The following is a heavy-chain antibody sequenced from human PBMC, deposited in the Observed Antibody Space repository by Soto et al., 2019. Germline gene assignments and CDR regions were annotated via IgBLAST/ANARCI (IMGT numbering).Heavy chain of an antibody. V-gene: IGHV1-69*12. D-gene: IGHD5-18*01. Sequence: QVLLVQSGAEVKKPESSVKVSCKAPGGTFSTYAISWVRQAPGQGLEWMGGIIPMFGTANYAQRFQDRVTITADESTITVYMELSSLRSEDTAVYFCASGIQLWLRRINNGYSGWGQGTLVTVSS. CDR2: IIPMFGTA. CDR1: GGTFSTYA. CDR3: ASGIQLWLRRINNGYSG. J-gene: IGHJ4*02.